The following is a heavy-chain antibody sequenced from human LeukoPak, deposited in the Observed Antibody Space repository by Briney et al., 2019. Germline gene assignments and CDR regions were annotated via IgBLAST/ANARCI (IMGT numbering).Heavy chain of an antibody. CDR1: GYTFTSYY. CDR3: ARDSSYGSVYYYYYMDV. CDR2: INPSGGST. J-gene: IGHJ6*03. Sequence: GASVKVSCKASGYTFTSYYMHWVRQAPGQGLEWMGIINPSGGSTRYAQKFQGRVTMTRDMSTSTVYMELSSLRSEDTAVYYCARDSSYGSVYYYYYMDVWGKGTTVTVSS. D-gene: IGHD5-18*01. V-gene: IGHV1-46*01.